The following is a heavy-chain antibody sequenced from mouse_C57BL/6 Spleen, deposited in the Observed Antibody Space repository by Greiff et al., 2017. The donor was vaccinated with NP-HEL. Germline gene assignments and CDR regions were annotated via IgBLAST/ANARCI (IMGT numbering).Heavy chain of an antibody. V-gene: IGHV1-63*01. Sequence: VQLQQSGAELVRPGTSVKMSCKASGYTFTNYWIGWAKQRPGHGLEWIGDIYPGGGYTNYNEKFKGKATLTADKSSSTAYMQFSSLTSEDSAIYYCARGGMDDGYYFDYWGQGTTLTVSS. CDR1: GYTFTNYW. D-gene: IGHD2-3*01. J-gene: IGHJ2*01. CDR2: IYPGGGYT. CDR3: ARGGMDDGYYFDY.